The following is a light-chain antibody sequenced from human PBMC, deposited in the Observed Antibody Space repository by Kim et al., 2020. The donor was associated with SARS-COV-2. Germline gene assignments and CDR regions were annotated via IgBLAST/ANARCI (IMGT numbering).Light chain of an antibody. Sequence: ASVGDRVTITCRASQSISTYLNWYHQKSGKAPKLLIYAASSLQSGVPSRFSGSGSGTDFTLTISSLQPEDFATYYCQQSYSSPWTFGQGTKVDIK. CDR1: QSISTY. CDR3: QQSYSSPWT. CDR2: AAS. V-gene: IGKV1-39*01. J-gene: IGKJ1*01.